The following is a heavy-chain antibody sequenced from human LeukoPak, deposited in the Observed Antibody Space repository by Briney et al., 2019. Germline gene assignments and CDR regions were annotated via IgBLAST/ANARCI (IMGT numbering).Heavy chain of an antibody. J-gene: IGHJ3*02. CDR3: ARLLGRSTWGIAAAFDI. Sequence: ASVKVSCKASGYTFTGYYMHWVRQAPGQGLEWMGWINPNSGGTNYAQKFQGRVTMTRDTSISTAYMELSRLRSDDTAVYYCARLLGRSTWGIAAAFDIWGQGTMVTVSS. V-gene: IGHV1-2*02. CDR2: INPNSGGT. CDR1: GYTFTGYY. D-gene: IGHD7-27*01.